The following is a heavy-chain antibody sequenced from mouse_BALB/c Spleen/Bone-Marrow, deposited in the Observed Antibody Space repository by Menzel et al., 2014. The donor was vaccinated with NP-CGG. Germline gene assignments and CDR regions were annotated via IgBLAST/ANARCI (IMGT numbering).Heavy chain of an antibody. CDR2: INSDGGST. CDR3: ARHGGYDPFAY. Sequence: VQLQQPGGGLVQPGESLELSCESNEYEFPSHDMSWVRKTLEKRLELVAAINSDGGSTYYPDTMERRFIISRDNTKKTLYLQMSSLRSEDTALYYCARHGGYDPFAYWGQGTLVTVSA. J-gene: IGHJ3*01. V-gene: IGHV5-2*01. CDR1: EYEFPSHD. D-gene: IGHD2-2*01.